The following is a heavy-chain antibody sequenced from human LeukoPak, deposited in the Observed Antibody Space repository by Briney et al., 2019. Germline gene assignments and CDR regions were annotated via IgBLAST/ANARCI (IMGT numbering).Heavy chain of an antibody. CDR1: GFTFSSYA. CDR2: IKQDGSEK. Sequence: PGGSLRLSCAASGFTFSSYAMHWVRQAPGKGLEWVANIKQDGSEKYYVDSVKGRFTISRDNAKNSLYLQMNSLRAEDTAVYYCAREEQWLVPPYYYYYYMDVWGKGTTVTISS. D-gene: IGHD6-19*01. J-gene: IGHJ6*03. V-gene: IGHV3-7*01. CDR3: AREEQWLVPPYYYYYYMDV.